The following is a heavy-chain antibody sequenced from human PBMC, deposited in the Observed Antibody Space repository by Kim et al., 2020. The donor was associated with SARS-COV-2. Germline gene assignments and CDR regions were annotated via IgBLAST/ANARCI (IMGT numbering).Heavy chain of an antibody. Sequence: SETLSLTCTVSGGSISSGGYYWSWIRQHPGKGLEWIGYIYYSGSTYYNPSLKSRVTISVDTSKNQFSLKLSSVTAADTAVYYCARSQTEGYCSSTSCYTFQQTRKYYFDYWGQGTLVTVSS. J-gene: IGHJ4*02. V-gene: IGHV4-31*03. CDR2: IYYSGST. CDR3: ARSQTEGYCSSTSCYTFQQTRKYYFDY. D-gene: IGHD2-2*02. CDR1: GGSISSGGYY.